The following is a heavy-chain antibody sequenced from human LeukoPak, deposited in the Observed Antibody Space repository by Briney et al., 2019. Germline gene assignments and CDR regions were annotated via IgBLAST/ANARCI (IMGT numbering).Heavy chain of an antibody. CDR2: ISYDGSKK. V-gene: IGHV3-30-3*01. D-gene: IGHD3-22*01. CDR1: GFTFSSYA. CDR3: ARPDSSGPYYFDY. Sequence: PGGSLRLSCAASGFTFSSYAMHWVRQAPGKGLEWVAVISYDGSKKYYADSVKGRFTISRDNSKNTLYLQMNSLRAEDTAVYYCARPDSSGPYYFDYWGQGTLVTVSS. J-gene: IGHJ4*02.